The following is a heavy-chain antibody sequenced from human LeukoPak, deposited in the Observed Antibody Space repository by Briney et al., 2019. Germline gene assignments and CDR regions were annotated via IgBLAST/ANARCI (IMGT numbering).Heavy chain of an antibody. CDR1: GGTFSSYA. V-gene: IGHV1-69*04. CDR3: AGGYGSGSYYNPYHYYGMDV. CDR2: IIPILGIA. J-gene: IGHJ6*02. D-gene: IGHD3-10*01. Sequence: GSSVKVSCKASGGTFSSYAISWVRQAPGQGLEWMGRIIPILGIANYAQKFQGRVTITADKSTSTAYMELSSLRSEDTAVYYCAGGYGSGSYYNPYHYYGMDVWGQGTTVTVSS.